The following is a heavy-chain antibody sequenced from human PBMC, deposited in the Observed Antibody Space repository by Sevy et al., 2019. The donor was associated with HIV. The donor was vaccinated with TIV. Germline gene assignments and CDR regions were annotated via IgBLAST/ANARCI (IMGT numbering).Heavy chain of an antibody. J-gene: IGHJ4*02. CDR1: GFTFSSYE. CDR3: ARAGGFGELLGY. D-gene: IGHD3-10*01. CDR2: ISSSGSTI. Sequence: GGSLRLACAASGFTFSSYEMNWVRQAPGKGLEWVSYISSSGSTIYYADSVKGRFTISRDNAKNSLYLIMNSLRAEDTAVYYCARAGGFGELLGYWGQGTLVTVSS. V-gene: IGHV3-48*03.